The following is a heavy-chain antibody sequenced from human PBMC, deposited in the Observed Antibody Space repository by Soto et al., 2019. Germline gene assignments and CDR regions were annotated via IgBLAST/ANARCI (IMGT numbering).Heavy chain of an antibody. CDR2: IKQDGSEK. CDR1: GFSFSNYW. CDR3: ARDERYYYGMDV. D-gene: IGHD1-1*01. V-gene: IGHV3-7*01. J-gene: IGHJ6*02. Sequence: PGGSLRLSCVTSGFSFSNYWMSWVRQAPGKGLEWVANIKQDGSEKYYVDSVKGRFTISRDNAKNSLYLQMNSLRAEDTAVYYCARDERYYYGMDVWGQGTTVTVSS.